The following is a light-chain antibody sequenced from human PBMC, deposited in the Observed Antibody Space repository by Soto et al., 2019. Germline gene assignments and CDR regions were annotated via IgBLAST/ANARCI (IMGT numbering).Light chain of an antibody. V-gene: IGKV3-15*01. CDR3: QQYNNWPRT. Sequence: EIVMTQSPATLSVSPGERATLSCRASQSVSSNLAWYQQKPGQAPRLLIYGASTRATGIPARFSGGGSGTEFTVTISSRQSEDVAVYYCQQYNNWPRTFGQGTKVEIK. J-gene: IGKJ1*01. CDR1: QSVSSN. CDR2: GAS.